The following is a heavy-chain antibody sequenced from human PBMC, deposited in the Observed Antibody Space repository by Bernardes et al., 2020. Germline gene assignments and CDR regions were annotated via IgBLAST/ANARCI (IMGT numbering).Heavy chain of an antibody. V-gene: IGHV1-2*06. J-gene: IGHJ4*02. D-gene: IGHD2-2*01. Sequence: ASLKVSCKASGYTFTGYYMHWVRQAPGQGLEWMGRINPNSGGTNYAQKFQGRVTMTRDTSISTAYMELSRLRSDDTAVYYCARVSSTSGRGIDYWGQGTLVTVSS. CDR1: GYTFTGYY. CDR3: ARVSSTSGRGIDY. CDR2: INPNSGGT.